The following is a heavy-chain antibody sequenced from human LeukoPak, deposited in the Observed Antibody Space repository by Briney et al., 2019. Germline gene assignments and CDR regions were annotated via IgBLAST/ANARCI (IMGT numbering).Heavy chain of an antibody. V-gene: IGHV3-48*04. D-gene: IGHD2-2*01. CDR1: GFTFSSYS. CDR3: ARDIGYCSSTSCGYWYFDL. Sequence: GGSLRLSCAASGFTFSSYSMNWVRQAPGKGLEWVSYISSSSTIYYADSVKGRFTISRDNAKNSLYLQMNSLRAEDTAVYYCARDIGYCSSTSCGYWYFDLWGRGTLVTVSS. J-gene: IGHJ2*01. CDR2: ISSSSTI.